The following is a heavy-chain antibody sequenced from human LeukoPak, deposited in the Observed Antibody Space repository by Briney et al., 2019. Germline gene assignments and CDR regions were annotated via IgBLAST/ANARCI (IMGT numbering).Heavy chain of an antibody. CDR1: GYIFTNYW. CDR3: ARRVVNNRNWYFNL. J-gene: IGHJ2*01. D-gene: IGHD4-23*01. Sequence: GESLKISCTGYGYIFTNYWIGGVRPLPGKGLEWRGIIYPGDSDTRYSPSFQGQVTISAAKSINTAYLQWSSLKASDTAMYYCARRVVNNRNWYFNLWGRGTLVTVSS. V-gene: IGHV5-51*01. CDR2: IYPGDSDT.